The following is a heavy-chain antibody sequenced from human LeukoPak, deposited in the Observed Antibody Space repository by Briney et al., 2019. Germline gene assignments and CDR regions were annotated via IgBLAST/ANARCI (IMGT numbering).Heavy chain of an antibody. D-gene: IGHD4-17*01. CDR1: GGFISSGSYY. CDR3: ARGPPWTDYATNWFDP. J-gene: IGHJ5*02. Sequence: SETLSLTCTVSGGFISSGSYYWSWIRQPAGKGLEWIGRIYTSGSTNYNPSLKSRVTISVDTSKNQFSLKLSSVTAADTAVYYCARGPPWTDYATNWFDPWGQGTLVTVSS. V-gene: IGHV4-61*02. CDR2: IYTSGST.